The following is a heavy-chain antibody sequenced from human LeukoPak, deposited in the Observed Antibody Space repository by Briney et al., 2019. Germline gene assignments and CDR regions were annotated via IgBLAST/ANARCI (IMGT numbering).Heavy chain of an antibody. J-gene: IGHJ5*02. CDR2: INHSGST. CDR1: GGSFSGYY. V-gene: IGHV4-34*01. CDR3: GRGVNPTWFDP. Sequence: SETLSLTCAVYGGSFSGYYWSWIRQPTGKGLEWIGEINHSGSTNYNPSLKSRVTISVDTSKNQFSLKLSSVTAADTAVYYWGRGVNPTWFDPWGQGTLVTVSS. D-gene: IGHD1-14*01.